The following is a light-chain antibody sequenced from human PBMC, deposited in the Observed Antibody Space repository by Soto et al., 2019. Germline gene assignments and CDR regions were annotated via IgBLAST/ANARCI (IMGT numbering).Light chain of an antibody. Sequence: EIVFTQSPGTLALSPGERATLSCRASQRVGSSYLAWYQHKPGQAPRLLIYVASSRATGIPDRFSGSGSGTDFSLTISRLEPEDFAVYYCQQYGNSPWTFGQGTKVDIK. V-gene: IGKV3-20*01. J-gene: IGKJ1*01. CDR2: VAS. CDR3: QQYGNSPWT. CDR1: QRVGSSY.